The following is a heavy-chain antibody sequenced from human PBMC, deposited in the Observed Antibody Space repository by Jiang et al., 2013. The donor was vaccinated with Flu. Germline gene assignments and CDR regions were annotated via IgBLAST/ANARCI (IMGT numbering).Heavy chain of an antibody. CDR3: ARVRSMAFDI. CDR1: GGSMSGFY. CDR2: MFSSGGA. J-gene: IGHJ3*02. Sequence: QLVESGPGVVKPSETLSLMCAVPGGSMSGFYWSWIRQLPGRGPEWIGYMFSSGGANYNPSLKSRVTISIDTSKHQLSLSLTSVTPADTAIYYCARVRSMAFDIWGQGRMVIVSS. V-gene: IGHV4-59*01.